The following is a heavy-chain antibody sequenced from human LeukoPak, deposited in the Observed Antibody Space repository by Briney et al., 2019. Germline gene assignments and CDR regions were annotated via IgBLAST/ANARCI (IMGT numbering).Heavy chain of an antibody. CDR1: GFTFSSYA. V-gene: IGHV3-30-3*01. CDR3: ARDNPAYCTNGVCSGFDY. J-gene: IGHJ4*02. Sequence: GGSLRLSCAASGFTFSSYAMHWVRQAPGKGLEWVAVISYDGSNKYYADSVKGRFTISRDNSKNTLYLQMNSLRAEDTAVYYCARDNPAYCTNGVCSGFDYWGQGTLVTVSS. D-gene: IGHD2-8*01. CDR2: ISYDGSNK.